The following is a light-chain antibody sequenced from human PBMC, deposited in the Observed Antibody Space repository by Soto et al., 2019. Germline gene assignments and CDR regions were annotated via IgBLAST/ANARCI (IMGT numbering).Light chain of an antibody. CDR3: QQYFEWPPMP. J-gene: IGKJ1*01. Sequence: VMTQSPATLSVSPGERATLSCWASETVATNLDWYQKQPGQAPRLLISGASTRDAGISDRFRGSGSGTEFTLTISSLRSEDSAIYYCQQYFEWPPMPFGQGTKVEI. CDR2: GAS. V-gene: IGKV3-15*01. CDR1: ETVATN.